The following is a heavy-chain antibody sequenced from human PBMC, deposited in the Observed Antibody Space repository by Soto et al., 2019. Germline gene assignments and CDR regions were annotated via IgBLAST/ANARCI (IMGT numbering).Heavy chain of an antibody. CDR3: ATVPEMGTVTEGYYYYMDV. CDR1: GGTFSNYT. Sequence: QVQLVQSGAEVKKPGSSVKVSCKASGGTFSNYTISWVRQAPGQGLEWMGRIIPILGVANYAQKFQGGVTITADKSTNTIYMELSNLGSDDTAVYYCATVPEMGTVTEGYYYYMDVWGKGTTVTVSS. V-gene: IGHV1-69*02. CDR2: IIPILGVA. D-gene: IGHD4-17*01. J-gene: IGHJ6*03.